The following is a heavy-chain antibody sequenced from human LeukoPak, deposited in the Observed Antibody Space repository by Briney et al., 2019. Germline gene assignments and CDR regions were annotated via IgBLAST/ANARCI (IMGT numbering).Heavy chain of an antibody. D-gene: IGHD3-10*01. CDR2: ISSTGSAI. CDR3: GRLWRGFGEFTP. V-gene: IGHV3-48*03. Sequence: GGSLRLSCAASGFTFNTYEMNWVRQAPGQGLEWVSYISSTGSAIHYADSVKGRFTISRDNAQNSLFLQMNSLRAEDTAVYFCGRLWRGFGEFTPWGQGTLVIVSS. CDR1: GFTFNTYE. J-gene: IGHJ5*02.